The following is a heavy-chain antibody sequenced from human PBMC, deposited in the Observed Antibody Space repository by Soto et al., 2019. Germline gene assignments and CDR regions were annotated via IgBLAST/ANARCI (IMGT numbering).Heavy chain of an antibody. V-gene: IGHV3-53*01. Sequence: EVHLVEAGGGLIQPGGSLRLSCAASGLTVSSNDMSWVRQSPGKGLEWVSVIYSGGSKHDADSVKGRFTISRDNSKNMVYLQMNSLRVDDTAVYSCASSSRKDYNFGMDAWGQGTTVIVSS. D-gene: IGHD1-20*01. CDR3: ASSSRKDYNFGMDA. CDR2: IYSGGSK. CDR1: GLTVSSND. J-gene: IGHJ6*02.